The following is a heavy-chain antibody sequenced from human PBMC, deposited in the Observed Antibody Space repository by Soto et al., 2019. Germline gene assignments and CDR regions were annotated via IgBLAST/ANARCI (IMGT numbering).Heavy chain of an antibody. CDR2: INPSGGST. D-gene: IGHD6-25*01. CDR1: GYTLTSYD. CDR3: VRVVAIPGYPDN. Sequence: ASVKVSCKASGYTLTSYDINWVRQAPGQGLEWMGIINPSGGSTNYAQKFQGRVTMTRDTSTSTVYMELSSLRSDDTAIYYCVRVVAIPGYPDNWGQGTLVTVSS. V-gene: IGHV1-46*01. J-gene: IGHJ4*02.